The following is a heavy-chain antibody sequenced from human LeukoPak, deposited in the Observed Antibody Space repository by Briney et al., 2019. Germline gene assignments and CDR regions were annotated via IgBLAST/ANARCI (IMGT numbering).Heavy chain of an antibody. J-gene: IGHJ4*02. CDR2: ISAYNGNT. CDR1: GGTFSSYV. V-gene: IGHV1-18*01. Sequence: ASVKVSCKASGGTFSSYVISWVRQAPGQGLEWMGWISAYNGNTNYAQKLQGRVTMTTDTSTSTAYMELRSLRSDDTAVYYCARAPYYYDSSGYSGPALDYWGQGTLVTVSS. CDR3: ARAPYYYDSSGYSGPALDY. D-gene: IGHD3-22*01.